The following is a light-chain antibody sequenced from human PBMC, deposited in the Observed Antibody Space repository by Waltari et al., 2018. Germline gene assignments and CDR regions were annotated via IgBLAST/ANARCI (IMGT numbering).Light chain of an antibody. J-gene: IGLJ3*02. CDR2: KNN. Sequence: QAGLTQPPSVSKCLRQTATLTCTGHSNNVGNLVAAWLQQHQGHPPTLLSYKNNNLPQGISERFSASTSGNTALLTIPGLQPEDEADYYCSAWDNSLSVWVFGGGTKLTVL. V-gene: IGLV10-54*01. CDR1: SNNVGNLV. CDR3: SAWDNSLSVWV.